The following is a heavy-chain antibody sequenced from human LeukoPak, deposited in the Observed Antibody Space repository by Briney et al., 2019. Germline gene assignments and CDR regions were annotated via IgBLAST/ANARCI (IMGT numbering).Heavy chain of an antibody. CDR3: ARNDYCSSTSCYDPIGDFDY. CDR2: IYYSGST. D-gene: IGHD2-2*01. Sequence: SETLSLTCTVSGGSISSSSYYWGWIRQPPGKGLERIGSIYYSGSTYYNPSLKSRVTISVDTSKNQFSLKLSSVTAADTAVYYCARNDYCSSTSCYDPIGDFDYWGQGTLVTVSS. J-gene: IGHJ4*02. CDR1: GGSISSSSYY. V-gene: IGHV4-39*01.